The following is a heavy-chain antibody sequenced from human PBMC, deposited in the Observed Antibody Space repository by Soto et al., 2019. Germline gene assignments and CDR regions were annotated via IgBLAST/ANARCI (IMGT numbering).Heavy chain of an antibody. CDR1: GGTFSSYA. V-gene: IGHV1-69*13. J-gene: IGHJ4*02. Sequence: VASVKVSCKASGGTFSSYAISWVRQAPGQGLEWMGGIIPIFGTANYAQKFQGRVTITADESTSTAYMELSSLRSEDTAVYYCARAGYYDSSGYHYFDYWGQGTLVTVSS. D-gene: IGHD3-22*01. CDR3: ARAGYYDSSGYHYFDY. CDR2: IIPIFGTA.